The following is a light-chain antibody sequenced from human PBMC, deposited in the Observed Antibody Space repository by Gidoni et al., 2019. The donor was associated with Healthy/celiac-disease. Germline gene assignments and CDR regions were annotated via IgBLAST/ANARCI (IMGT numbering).Light chain of an antibody. J-gene: IGLJ2*01. V-gene: IGLV2-14*01. Sequence: QSALTQPASVSGSPGQSLTISCPGTSSDVGGYNYVSWYQQHPGTAPKLMIYDVSNRPPGVSNRFSGSKSGNTASLTISGLQAEDEADYYCSSYTSSSTLGVFGGGTKLTVL. CDR2: DVS. CDR1: SSDVGGYNY. CDR3: SSYTSSSTLGV.